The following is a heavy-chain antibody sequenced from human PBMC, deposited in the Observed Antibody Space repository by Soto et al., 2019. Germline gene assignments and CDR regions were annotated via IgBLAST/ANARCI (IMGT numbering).Heavy chain of an antibody. Sequence: QLQLQESGPGLVKPSETLSLTCTVSGGSISSSSYYWGWIRQPPGKGLAWIGSIYYSGSTYYNPSLKSRVTISVDTSKNQFSLKLSSVTAADTAVYYCARHVDFWSGYPNYFDYWGQGTLVTVSS. J-gene: IGHJ4*02. CDR2: IYYSGST. V-gene: IGHV4-39*01. CDR1: GGSISSSSYY. CDR3: ARHVDFWSGYPNYFDY. D-gene: IGHD3-3*01.